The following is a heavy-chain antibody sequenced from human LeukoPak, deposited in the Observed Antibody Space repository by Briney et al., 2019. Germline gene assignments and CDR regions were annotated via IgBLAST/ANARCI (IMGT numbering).Heavy chain of an antibody. D-gene: IGHD3-16*01. CDR1: GFSVSSNY. CDR3: ARDGGFDSRRYYFDF. Sequence: GRSLRVSCAASGFSVSSNYMNWVRQAPGKGLEWVSVIYSGGGTYYADSVKGRFTISRDNSKNTLYLQMNSLRADDTAVYYCARDGGFDSRRYYFDFWGQGTLVTVSS. J-gene: IGHJ4*02. CDR2: IYSGGGT. V-gene: IGHV3-66*01.